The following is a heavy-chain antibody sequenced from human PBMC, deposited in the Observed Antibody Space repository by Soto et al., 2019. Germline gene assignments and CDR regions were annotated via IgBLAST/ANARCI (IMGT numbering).Heavy chain of an antibody. D-gene: IGHD2-15*01. CDR3: VRDLGSGGNADDAFDI. CDR1: GYTFTSYD. Sequence: VASVKVSCKASGYTFTSYDIHWVRQAPGQGLEWMGIINPSGGSTSYAQKFQGRVTMTSDTYTSTVYMELSSLRSEDTAGYYCVRDLGSGGNADDAFDIWGQGTMVTVSS. V-gene: IGHV1-46*01. CDR2: INPSGGST. J-gene: IGHJ3*02.